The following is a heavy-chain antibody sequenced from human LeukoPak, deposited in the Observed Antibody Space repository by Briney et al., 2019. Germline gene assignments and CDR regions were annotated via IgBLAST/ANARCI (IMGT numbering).Heavy chain of an antibody. CDR1: GAPISTAGYY. CDR2: IYYTGSV. J-gene: IGHJ5*02. V-gene: IGHV4-30-4*01. D-gene: IGHD6-13*01. Sequence: SETLSLTCTVSGAPISTAGYYWTWIRQTPGEGLEWIGYIYYTGSVDYNPSLKSRLSISLDTSKNQFSLKLSSVTAADTAVYYCARRNSSPVRVDPWGQGTLVTVSS. CDR3: ARRNSSPVRVDP.